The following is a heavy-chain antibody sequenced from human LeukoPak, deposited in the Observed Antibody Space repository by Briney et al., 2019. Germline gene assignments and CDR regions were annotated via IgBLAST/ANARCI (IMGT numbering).Heavy chain of an antibody. Sequence: PGGSLRLSCAASGFTFSSYAMMWVRQAPGKGLAWVSVISIGGDTTYYADSVKDRFTVSRDNSKNTLYLQMNSLRVEDTAVYYCAKRRGYCASTNCYQFDYWGQGTLVTVSS. CDR2: ISIGGDTT. CDR3: AKRRGYCASTNCYQFDY. CDR1: GFTFSSYA. D-gene: IGHD2-2*01. J-gene: IGHJ4*02. V-gene: IGHV3-23*01.